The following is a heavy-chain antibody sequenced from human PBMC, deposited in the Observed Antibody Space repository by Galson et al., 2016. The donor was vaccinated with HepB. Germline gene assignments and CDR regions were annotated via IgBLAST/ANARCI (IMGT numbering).Heavy chain of an antibody. J-gene: IGHJ4*02. CDR2: ITGSGGST. CDR3: AKGSNGWTKFIDF. V-gene: IGHV3-23*01. D-gene: IGHD6-19*01. Sequence: SLRLSCAASGFTFSSYGMSWVRQAPGKGLEGVSGITGSGGSTYYADSVRGRFTISRDNSKNTLYLQMDSLRAEDTAVYYCAKGSNGWTKFIDFWGQGTLVTVSS. CDR1: GFTFSSYG.